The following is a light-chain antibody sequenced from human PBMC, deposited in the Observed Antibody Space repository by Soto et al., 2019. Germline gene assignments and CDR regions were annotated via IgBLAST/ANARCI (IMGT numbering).Light chain of an antibody. CDR3: QHYNSYFPWM. V-gene: IGKV1-5*01. J-gene: IGKJ1*01. Sequence: DIQMTQSPSTLSASVGDRVTITCRASQIIYNWLAWYQQKPGKAPKLLIFGASTLEGGVPSRFSGSGSGAEFTLTISNLQPDDFATYYCQHYNSYFPWMFGQGTKVDIK. CDR1: QIIYNW. CDR2: GAS.